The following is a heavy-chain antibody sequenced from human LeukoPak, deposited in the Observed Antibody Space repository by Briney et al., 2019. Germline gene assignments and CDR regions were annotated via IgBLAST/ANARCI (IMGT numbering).Heavy chain of an antibody. CDR3: ARGATIFGVGDY. D-gene: IGHD3-3*01. Sequence: SETLSLTCTVSGGSISTYYWSWIRQPAGKGLEWIGRIYTSGSTNYNPSLKSRVTMSVDTSKNQFSLKLSSVTAADTAVYYCARGATIFGVGDYWGQGTLVTVSS. CDR2: IYTSGST. V-gene: IGHV4-4*07. CDR1: GGSISTYY. J-gene: IGHJ4*02.